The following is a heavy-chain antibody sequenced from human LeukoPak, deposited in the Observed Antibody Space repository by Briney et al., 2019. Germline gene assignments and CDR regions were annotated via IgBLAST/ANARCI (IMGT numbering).Heavy chain of an antibody. V-gene: IGHV4-39*07. CDR2: IYSTGNT. CDR1: GDFIRSGHYY. J-gene: IGHJ6*03. Sequence: SETLSLTCTVSGDFIRSGHYYWGWIRQSPGKGLEWMGSIYSTGNTHYNPSLESRLIISVDTSKNSFSLKLSSVTAADTAVYFCARALPLRIVGATRLANYYYYMDVWGKGTTVTVSS. D-gene: IGHD1-26*01. CDR3: ARALPLRIVGATRLANYYYYMDV.